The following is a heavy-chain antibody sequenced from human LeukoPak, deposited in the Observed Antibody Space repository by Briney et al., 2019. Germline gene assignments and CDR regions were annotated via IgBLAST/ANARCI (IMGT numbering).Heavy chain of an antibody. V-gene: IGHV3-11*01. J-gene: IGHJ4*02. D-gene: IGHD6-13*01. CDR2: ISSSGSTI. CDR3: ARPNVYSSSWYYFDY. Sequence: GGSLRLSCAASGFTFSDYYMSWIRQAPGKGLEWVSYISSSGSTIYYADSVKGRFTISRDNAKNSLYLQMNSLRAEDTAVYYRARPNVYSSSWYYFDYWGQGTLVTVSS. CDR1: GFTFSDYY.